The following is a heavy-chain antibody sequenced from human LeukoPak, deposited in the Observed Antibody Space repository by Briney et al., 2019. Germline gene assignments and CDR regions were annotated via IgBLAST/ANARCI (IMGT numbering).Heavy chain of an antibody. V-gene: IGHV3-23*01. Sequence: GGSLRLSCAASGFTFSSYAMSWVRQAPGKGLEWVSAISGSGGSAYYADSVKGRFTISRDNSKNTLYLQMNSLRAEDTAVYYCAKGKVCSSTSCYTSYYYYGMDVWGQGTTVTVSS. J-gene: IGHJ6*02. CDR2: ISGSGGSA. CDR3: AKGKVCSSTSCYTSYYYYGMDV. CDR1: GFTFSSYA. D-gene: IGHD2-2*02.